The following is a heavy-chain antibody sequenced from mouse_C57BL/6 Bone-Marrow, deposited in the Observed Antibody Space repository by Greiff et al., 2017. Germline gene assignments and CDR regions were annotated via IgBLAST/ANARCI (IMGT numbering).Heavy chain of an antibody. CDR3: AKNSNYGHYYAMDY. CDR1: GFSLTSYG. J-gene: IGHJ4*01. D-gene: IGHD2-5*01. CDR2: IWRGGST. V-gene: IGHV2-5*01. Sequence: VQLVESGPGLVQPSQSLSITCTVSGFSLTSYGVHWVRQSPGKGLEWLGVIWRGGSTDYNAAFMSRLSITKDNSKSQVFFKMNSLQADDTAIYYCAKNSNYGHYYAMDYWGQGTSVTVSS.